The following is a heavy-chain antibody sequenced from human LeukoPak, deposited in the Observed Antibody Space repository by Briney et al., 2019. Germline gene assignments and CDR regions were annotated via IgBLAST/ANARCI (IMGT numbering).Heavy chain of an antibody. CDR2: IIPIFGTA. CDR1: GNSISNYA. D-gene: IGHD6-13*01. J-gene: IGHJ6*02. Sequence: SVKVSCKASGNSISNYAVSWVRQAPGQGFEWMGGIIPIFGTADYAQKFQGRVTITADQSTSTTYMALSSLKSEDTAMYYCARHSRYYGMDVWGQGTTVTVSS. CDR3: ARHSRYYGMDV. V-gene: IGHV1-69*13.